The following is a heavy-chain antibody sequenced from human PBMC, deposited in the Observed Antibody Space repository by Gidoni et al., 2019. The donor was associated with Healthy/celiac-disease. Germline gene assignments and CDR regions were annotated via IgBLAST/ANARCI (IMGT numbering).Heavy chain of an antibody. CDR2: ISSSSSDI. J-gene: IGHJ6*02. CDR1: GFTFRSYS. V-gene: IGHV3-21*01. CDR3: ARIEVGLLLGLAYYYYGMDV. D-gene: IGHD3-22*01. Sequence: EVQLVESGGGLVKPGGSLRLSCAASGFTFRSYSMTWVRQAPGKGLEWVSSISSSSSDIYYADSGKGRFTISRDNAKNSLYLQMNSLRAEDTAVYYCARIEVGLLLGLAYYYYGMDVWGQGTTVTVSS.